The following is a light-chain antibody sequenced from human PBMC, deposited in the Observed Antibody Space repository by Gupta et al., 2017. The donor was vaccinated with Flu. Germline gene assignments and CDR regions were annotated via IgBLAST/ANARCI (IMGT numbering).Light chain of an antibody. CDR2: KVS. Sequence: DVVMTQSPLSLPVTLGQPASISCTSTQSLEHSNGDTYLSWFQQRPGQSPRRLIYKVSKWDSGVPDRFSGSGSGTIFTLRISRVETEDVAIYYCMQGTHWPQTFGQGTKVEIK. V-gene: IGKV2-30*02. CDR3: MQGTHWPQT. CDR1: QSLEHSNGDTY. J-gene: IGKJ1*01.